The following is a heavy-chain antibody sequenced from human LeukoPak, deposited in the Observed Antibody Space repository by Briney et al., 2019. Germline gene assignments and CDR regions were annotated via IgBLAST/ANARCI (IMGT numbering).Heavy chain of an antibody. V-gene: IGHV3-23*01. CDR1: GFTFSSYA. D-gene: IGHD3-22*01. J-gene: IGHJ4*02. CDR3: ARGGTMIVVVIRD. Sequence: GGSLRLSCAVSGFTFSSYAMSWVRQAPGKGLEWVSGISGSAKSTYYADSVKGRFTISRDNSKNTLYLQMNSLRAEDTAVYYCARGGTMIVVVIRDWGQGTLVTVSS. CDR2: ISGSAKST.